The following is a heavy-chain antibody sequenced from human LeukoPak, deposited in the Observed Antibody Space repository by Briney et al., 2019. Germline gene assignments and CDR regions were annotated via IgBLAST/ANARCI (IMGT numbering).Heavy chain of an antibody. D-gene: IGHD3-3*01. CDR2: IYTSGST. CDR3: AREQAHDFWSGYSGRRWFDP. Sequence: SETLSLTCTVSGGSISSYYWSWIRQPAGKGLEWIGRIYTSGSTNYNPSLKSRVTMSVDTSKNQFSLKLSSVTAADTAVYYCAREQAHDFWSGYSGRRWFDPWAREPWSPSPQ. CDR1: GGSISSYY. J-gene: IGHJ5*02. V-gene: IGHV4-4*07.